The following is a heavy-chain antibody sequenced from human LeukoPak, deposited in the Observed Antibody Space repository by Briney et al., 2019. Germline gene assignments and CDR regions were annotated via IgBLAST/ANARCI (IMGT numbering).Heavy chain of an antibody. CDR2: VNHSGIT. V-gene: IGHV4-34*01. Sequence: SENLSLNCAVYGWSFSGYYWNWIRQSPGKGLEWIGEVNHSGITNYNPSLKSRVTISIDTSKNQFSLRLSSVTAADTAVYYCARDADQLPFDYWGQGTLVTVTA. CDR1: GWSFSGYY. CDR3: ARDADQLPFDY. D-gene: IGHD1-1*01. J-gene: IGHJ4*02.